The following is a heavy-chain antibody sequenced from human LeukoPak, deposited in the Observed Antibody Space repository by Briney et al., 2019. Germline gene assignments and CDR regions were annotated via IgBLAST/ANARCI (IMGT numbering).Heavy chain of an antibody. CDR2: ISYDGSNK. CDR1: GFTFSSYG. D-gene: IGHD2-2*02. V-gene: IGHV3-30*18. J-gene: IGHJ5*02. CDR3: AKSVVPAAINWFDP. Sequence: PGGSLRLSCAASGFTFSSYGMHWVRQAPGKGLEWVAVISYDGSNKYYADSVKGRFTISRDNSKNTLYLQMNSLRAEDTAVYYCAKSVVPAAINWFDPWGQGTLVTVSS.